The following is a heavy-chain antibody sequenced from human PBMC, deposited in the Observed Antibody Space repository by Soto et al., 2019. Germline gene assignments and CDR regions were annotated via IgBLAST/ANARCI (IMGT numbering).Heavy chain of an antibody. V-gene: IGHV1-3*01. J-gene: IGHJ6*02. D-gene: IGHD2-21*02. CDR2: INAGNSNT. CDR1: GYTFTSYA. Sequence: ASVKVSCKASGYTFTSYAMHWVRQAPGQRLEWMGWINAGNSNTKYSQKFQGRVTITRDTSASTAYMELSSLRSEDTAVYYCARDTSYCGGDCYWGRHYYYGMDVWGQGTTVTVSS. CDR3: ARDTSYCGGDCYWGRHYYYGMDV.